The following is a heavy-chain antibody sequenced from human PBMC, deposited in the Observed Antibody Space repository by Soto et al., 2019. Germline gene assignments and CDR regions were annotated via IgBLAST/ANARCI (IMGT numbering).Heavy chain of an antibody. CDR2: IYPGDSDI. CDR1: GYTFTNYW. J-gene: IGHJ1*01. Sequence: GESLKISCKGSGYTFTNYWIAWVRQMPGKGPEWMGIIYPGDSDIIYSPSFQGQVTISAAKSISTAYLQWNSLKASDTAMYYCARRTGYKFLASWGPGTLVTVSS. D-gene: IGHD5-12*01. CDR3: ARRTGYKFLAS. V-gene: IGHV5-51*01.